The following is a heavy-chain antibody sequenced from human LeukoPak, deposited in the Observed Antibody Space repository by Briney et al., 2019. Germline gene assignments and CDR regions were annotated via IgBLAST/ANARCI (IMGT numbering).Heavy chain of an antibody. D-gene: IGHD6-13*01. Sequence: GGSLRLSCAASGFTFSSYAMSWVRQAPGKGLEWVSAISGSGDSTYYGDSVKGRLTISRDNSKNTLYLQMNSLRAEDTAVYYCAKTRPLDSSSWSHGDYWGQGTLVTVSS. CDR1: GFTFSSYA. J-gene: IGHJ4*02. CDR2: ISGSGDST. V-gene: IGHV3-23*01. CDR3: AKTRPLDSSSWSHGDY.